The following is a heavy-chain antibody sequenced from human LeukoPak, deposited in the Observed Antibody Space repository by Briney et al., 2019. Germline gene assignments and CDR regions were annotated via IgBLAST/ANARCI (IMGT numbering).Heavy chain of an antibody. CDR3: ARDKTSRVRGVIMTGGFDP. CDR1: GGTFSSYA. Sequence: SVKVSCKASGGTFSSYAISWVRQAPGQGLEWMGRIIPILGIANYAQKFQGRVTITADKSTSTAYMELSSLRSEDTAVYYCARDKTSRVRGVIMTGGFDPWGQGTLVTVSS. D-gene: IGHD3-10*01. CDR2: IIPILGIA. J-gene: IGHJ5*02. V-gene: IGHV1-69*04.